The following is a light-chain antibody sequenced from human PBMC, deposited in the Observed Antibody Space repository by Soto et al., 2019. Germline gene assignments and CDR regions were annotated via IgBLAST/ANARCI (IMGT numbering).Light chain of an antibody. V-gene: IGKV3-20*01. J-gene: IGKJ1*01. CDR2: DTS. CDR3: QQYGSSGT. CDR1: QGIGST. Sequence: EIVLTQSPGTLSLSPGEGATLSCRASQGIGSTLAWYQHKPGQPPRLLIYDTSTGATGAPDRFSGSGSGTDFTLTISRLEPEDFAVYYCQQYGSSGTFGQGTKVDIK.